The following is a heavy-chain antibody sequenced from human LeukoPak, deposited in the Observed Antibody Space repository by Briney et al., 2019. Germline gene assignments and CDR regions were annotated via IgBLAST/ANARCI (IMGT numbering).Heavy chain of an antibody. CDR3: ARDNSVRDEAWWLNP. V-gene: IGHV1-46*01. D-gene: IGHD5-24*01. CDR1: GYTFTGYW. CDR2: ISPSGGST. Sequence: ASVKVSCKAFGYTFTGYWMHWVRQAPGQGPEWMGVISPSGGSTIYAQKFKGRVTLTRDMSTSTDYLELSSLRSEDTAVYYCARDNSVRDEAWWLNPWGQGTLVTVSS. J-gene: IGHJ5*02.